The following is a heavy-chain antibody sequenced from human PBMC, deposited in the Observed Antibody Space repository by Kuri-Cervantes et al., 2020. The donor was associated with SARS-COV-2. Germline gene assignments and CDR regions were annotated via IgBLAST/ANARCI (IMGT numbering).Heavy chain of an antibody. CDR1: GGSFSSYY. J-gene: IGHJ4*02. CDR3: ARGSSSHRPFDY. CDR2: IYYSGST. V-gene: IGHV4-39*01. Sequence: GSLRLSCAVYGGSFSSYYWGWIRQPPGKGLEWIGSIYYSGSTYYNPSLKSRVTISVDTSKNQFSLKLSSVTAADTAVYYCARGSSSHRPFDYWGQGTLVTVSS. D-gene: IGHD6-6*01.